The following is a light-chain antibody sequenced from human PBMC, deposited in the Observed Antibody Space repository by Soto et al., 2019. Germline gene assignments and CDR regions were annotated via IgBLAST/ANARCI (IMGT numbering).Light chain of an antibody. CDR3: QQYNYWPPIT. CDR1: QSISSW. Sequence: DIQMTQSPSTLSASVGDRVTITCRASQSISSWLAWYQQKPGKAPKLLIYKASSLESGVPSRFSGSGSGTEFTLTISSLQSEDFAVYYCQQYNYWPPITFGQGTRLE. J-gene: IGKJ5*01. V-gene: IGKV1-5*03. CDR2: KAS.